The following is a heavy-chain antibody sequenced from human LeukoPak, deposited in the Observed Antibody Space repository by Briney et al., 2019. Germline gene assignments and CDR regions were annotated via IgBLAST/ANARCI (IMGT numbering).Heavy chain of an antibody. V-gene: IGHV3-21*01. CDR1: GFSFSGYS. CDR2: ISPSSSYI. J-gene: IGHJ4*02. Sequence: PGGSLRLSCAASGFSFSGYSINWVRQAPGKGLEWVSSISPSSSYIYYADSVKGRFTISRDNAKNSLYLQMNSLRDEDTAVYYCARGGLLEWLLYFDYWGQGTLVTVSS. CDR3: ARGGLLEWLLYFDY. D-gene: IGHD3-3*01.